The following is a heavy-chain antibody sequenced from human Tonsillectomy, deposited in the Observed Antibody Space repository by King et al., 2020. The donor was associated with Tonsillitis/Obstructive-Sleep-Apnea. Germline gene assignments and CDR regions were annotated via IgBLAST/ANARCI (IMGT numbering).Heavy chain of an antibody. V-gene: IGHV3-21*01. D-gene: IGHD2-2*01. J-gene: IGHJ5*02. CDR3: ARLWDVVPADFDP. CDR2: ISSSSSYI. Sequence: VQLVESGGGLVKPGGSLRLSCAASGFTFSSYSMNWVRQAPGKGLEWVSSISSSSSYIYYADSVKGRFTISRDNAKNSLYLQMNSLRAEDTAVYYCARLWDVVPADFDPWGQGTLVTVSS. CDR1: GFTFSSYS.